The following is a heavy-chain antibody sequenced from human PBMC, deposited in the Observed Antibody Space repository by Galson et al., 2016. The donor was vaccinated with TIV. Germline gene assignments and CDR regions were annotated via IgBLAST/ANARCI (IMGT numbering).Heavy chain of an antibody. Sequence: SVKVSCKVSGGIFKSNTINWVRQAPGQGLQWLGRIIPVLGMTNYAQRLQGRVTITADRSTSTAYMELSSLRSDDTAVYYCARGDTGRHYEAYFDSWDQGTVVTVSS. V-gene: IGHV1-69*02. D-gene: IGHD3-3*01. CDR2: IIPVLGMT. CDR1: GGIFKSNT. CDR3: ARGDTGRHYEAYFDS. J-gene: IGHJ4*02.